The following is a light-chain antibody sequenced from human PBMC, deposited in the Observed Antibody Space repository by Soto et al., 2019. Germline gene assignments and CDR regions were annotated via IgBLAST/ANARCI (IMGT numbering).Light chain of an antibody. CDR3: RQHANSPQT. CDR1: ESVGNNY. CDR2: TAS. Sequence: EIVLTQSPGTLSLSPGERATLSCRASESVGNNYLAWYQQKPGQAPRLLIHTASRRATGISDRVSGSGSGTEFTLTISRLEPEDFAVYYCRQHANSPQTFGQGTRLEIK. V-gene: IGKV3-20*01. J-gene: IGKJ5*01.